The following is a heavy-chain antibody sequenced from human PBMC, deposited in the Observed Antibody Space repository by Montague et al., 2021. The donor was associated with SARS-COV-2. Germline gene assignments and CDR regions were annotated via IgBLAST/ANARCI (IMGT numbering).Heavy chain of an antibody. Sequence: SETLSLTCAVSGGSISSYYLSWIRQSPGKGLEWIGYVNYTGSTKYNPSLKTRVTLSLDTPKNHFSLKLSSVTAADTAVYYCSRAQNTCFIANCVNYFEVWGLGALVTVSS. CDR1: GGSISSYY. CDR2: VNYTGST. CDR3: SRAQNTCFIANCVNYFEV. D-gene: IGHD1-1*01. V-gene: IGHV4-59*01. J-gene: IGHJ4*02.